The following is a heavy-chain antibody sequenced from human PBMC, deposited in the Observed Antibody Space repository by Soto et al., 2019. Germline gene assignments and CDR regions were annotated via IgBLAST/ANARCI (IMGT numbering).Heavy chain of an antibody. D-gene: IGHD3-10*01. V-gene: IGHV3-23*01. J-gene: IGHJ4*02. CDR3: ARGPRYYGSGSPPQGFYH. CDR1: GFTFGNFA. Sequence: EVQLLGSGGGLVQPGGSLRLSCAASGFTFGNFALSWVRQTPGKGLEWVSGITNTGGGTGYADSVKGRFTITRDNSRNTVSLQMSSLTPEDTAVYYCARGPRYYGSGSPPQGFYHWGQGTLVTVSS. CDR2: ITNTGGGT.